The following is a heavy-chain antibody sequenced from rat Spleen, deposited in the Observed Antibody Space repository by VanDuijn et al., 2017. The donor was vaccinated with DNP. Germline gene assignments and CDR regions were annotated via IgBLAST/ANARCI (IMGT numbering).Heavy chain of an antibody. CDR1: GFTFSDYY. D-gene: IGHD5-1*01. J-gene: IGHJ2*01. Sequence: EVQLVESGGGLVQPGGSLKLSCAASGFTFSDYYMAWVRQAPTKGLEWVAYIRYDGGSTYYGDSVKGRFTISRANVKSTLYLQMNSLRSDDTATYYCIIHGTGPLFDYWGQGVMVTVSS. V-gene: IGHV5-20*01. CDR3: IIHGTGPLFDY. CDR2: IRYDGGST.